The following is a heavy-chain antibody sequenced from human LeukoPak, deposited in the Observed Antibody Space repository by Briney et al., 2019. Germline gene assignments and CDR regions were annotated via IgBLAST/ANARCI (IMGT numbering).Heavy chain of an antibody. V-gene: IGHV3-74*01. J-gene: IGHJ5*02. CDR2: IKNDGSTT. CDR1: GFTFSSYG. CDR3: ARDYLGWFDP. Sequence: GGSLRLSCAASGFTFSSYGMNWVRQAPGKGLEWVSRIKNDGSTTNYADSVKGRFTTSRDNAKNTLYLQMNSLRAEDTAVYYCARDYLGWFDPWGQGTLVTVSS.